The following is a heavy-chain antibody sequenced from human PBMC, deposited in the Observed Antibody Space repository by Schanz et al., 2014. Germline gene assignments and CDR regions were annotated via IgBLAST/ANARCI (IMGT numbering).Heavy chain of an antibody. CDR3: AKTPREYCNYDNCPNWFDS. J-gene: IGHJ5*01. D-gene: IGHD2-15*01. Sequence: EVQLVESGGGLVQPGKSLRLSCAASGFTFDKYAMHWVRQAPGKGLEWVSVISWNSGTIGYADSVKGRFTISRDNAKNTLYLQMNTLRAEDTAVYYCAKTPREYCNYDNCPNWFDSWGQGTLVTASS. CDR1: GFTFDKYA. V-gene: IGHV3-9*01. CDR2: ISWNSGTI.